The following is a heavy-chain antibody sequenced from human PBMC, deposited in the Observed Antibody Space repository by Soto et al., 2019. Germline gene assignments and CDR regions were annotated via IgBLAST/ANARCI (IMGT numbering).Heavy chain of an antibody. D-gene: IGHD1-20*01. CDR1: GFTFSSYG. J-gene: IGHJ6*03. V-gene: IGHV3-33*01. CDR3: ARVRDNWKAYYYYYMDV. Sequence: GGSLRLSCAASGFTFSSYGMHWVRQAPGKGLEWVAVIWYDGSNKYYAGSVKGRFTISRDNSKNTLYLQMNSLRAEDTAVYYCARVRDNWKAYYYYYMDVWGKGTTVTVSS. CDR2: IWYDGSNK.